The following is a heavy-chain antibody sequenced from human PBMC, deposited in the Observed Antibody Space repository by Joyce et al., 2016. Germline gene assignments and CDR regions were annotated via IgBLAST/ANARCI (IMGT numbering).Heavy chain of an antibody. CDR1: GFRFSDYS. D-gene: IGHD3-22*01. CDR2: INTSSSTI. V-gene: IGHV3-48*01. J-gene: IGHJ1*01. Sequence: EVQLVESGVGLVQPGGSLSLSCAASGFRFSDYSLNWVRQAPGKALEWVSYINTSSSTIYYADSVKGRFTISRDNARNSLYYCTRDDGVYFYDSRGYYQHWGQGTLVTVSS. CDR3: YQH.